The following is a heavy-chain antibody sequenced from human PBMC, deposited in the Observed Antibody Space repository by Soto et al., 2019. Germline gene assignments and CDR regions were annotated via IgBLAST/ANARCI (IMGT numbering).Heavy chain of an antibody. D-gene: IGHD6-19*01. CDR1: GGSFSGYY. V-gene: IGHV4-34*02. J-gene: IGHJ4*02. Sequence: QVQLQQWGAGLLKPSETLSLTCGVYGGSFSGYYWTWIRQPPGKGLEWIGEISRSGRTNYNPSLKSRVTISADTSKNQCSLKLTSVTAADTAVYYCATNSIAVAGPFDYWGQGPLVSVSS. CDR3: ATNSIAVAGPFDY. CDR2: ISRSGRT.